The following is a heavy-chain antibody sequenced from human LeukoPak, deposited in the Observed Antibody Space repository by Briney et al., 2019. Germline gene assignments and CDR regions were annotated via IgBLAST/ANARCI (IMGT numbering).Heavy chain of an antibody. CDR2: IYTSGST. CDR1: GGSFSAYY. D-gene: IGHD3-22*01. CDR3: ARETHYYDSSGYYSAFDI. Sequence: SETLSLTCAVYGGSFSAYYWSWIRQTAGKGLEWIGRIYTSGSTNYNPSLKSRVTMSVDTSKNQFSLKLSSVTAADTAVYYCARETHYYDSSGYYSAFDIWGQGTMVTVSS. J-gene: IGHJ3*02. V-gene: IGHV4-4*07.